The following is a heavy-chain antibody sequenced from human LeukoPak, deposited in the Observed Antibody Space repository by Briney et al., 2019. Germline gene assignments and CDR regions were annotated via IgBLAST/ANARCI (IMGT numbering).Heavy chain of an antibody. CDR1: GYTFTSYD. Sequence: ASVKVSCKASGYTFTSYDINWVRQATGQGLEWMGWMNPNSGNTGYAQKFQGRVTMTRNTSIITAYMELSSLRSEDTAVYYCARGRIKNYYYDSSGYYYHWGQGTLVTVSS. CDR3: ARGRIKNYYYDSSGYYYH. CDR2: MNPNSGNT. J-gene: IGHJ5*02. D-gene: IGHD3-22*01. V-gene: IGHV1-8*01.